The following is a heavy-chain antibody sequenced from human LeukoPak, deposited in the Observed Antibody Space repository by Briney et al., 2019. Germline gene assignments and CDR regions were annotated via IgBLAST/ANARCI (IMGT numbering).Heavy chain of an antibody. V-gene: IGHV4-31*03. Sequence: SETLSLTCTVSGCSISSGGYSWSWIRQHPGKGLEWIGYIYYSGSTYYNPSLKSRVTISVDTSKNQFSQKMSSVTAADTAVYYCARGRTTVTQTYYFDYWGQGTLVTVSS. CDR3: ARGRTTVTQTYYFDY. CDR2: IYYSGST. J-gene: IGHJ4*02. CDR1: GCSISSGGYS. D-gene: IGHD4-4*01.